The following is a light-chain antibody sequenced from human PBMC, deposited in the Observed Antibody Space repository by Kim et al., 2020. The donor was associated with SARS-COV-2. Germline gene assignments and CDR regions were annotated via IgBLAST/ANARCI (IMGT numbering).Light chain of an antibody. J-gene: IGLJ1*01. Sequence: SVSPGQTASITCSGERLGGKYVCWYQQKPGQSPVLVIHQDNKRPSGIPERFSGSNSGNTATLTISGTQAMDEADYYCQAWDSSTYVFGTGTKVTVL. CDR1: RLGGKY. CDR3: QAWDSSTYV. V-gene: IGLV3-1*01. CDR2: QDN.